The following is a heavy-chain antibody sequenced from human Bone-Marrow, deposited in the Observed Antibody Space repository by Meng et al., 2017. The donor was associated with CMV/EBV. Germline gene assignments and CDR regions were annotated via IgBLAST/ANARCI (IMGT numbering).Heavy chain of an antibody. J-gene: IGHJ4*02. CDR2: IYYSGIT. CDR3: ARGGYSSSSVETA. V-gene: IGHV4-59*01. CDR1: GGSINSYY. Sequence: GSLRLSCTVSGGSINSYYWSWFRQPPGKGLEWIGYIYYSGITNYNPSLESRVTISIDTFKNQFSLKLTSVTAADTAVYYCARGGYSSSSVETAWGQGTLVTVSS. D-gene: IGHD6-6*01.